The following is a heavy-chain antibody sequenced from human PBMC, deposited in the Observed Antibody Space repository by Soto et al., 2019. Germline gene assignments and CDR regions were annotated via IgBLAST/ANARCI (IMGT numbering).Heavy chain of an antibody. CDR3: ARGRYGDY. V-gene: IGHV1-18*01. D-gene: IGHD1-1*01. J-gene: IGHJ4*02. CDR1: GYAFTTYG. Sequence: QVHLVQSGAEVKKPGASVKVSCKGSGYAFTTYGITWVRQAPGQGLEWMVWISAHNGNTNYAQKLLGRVTVTRDTSTSTAYMELRSLRSDDTAVYYCARGRYGDYWGQGALVTVSS. CDR2: ISAHNGNT.